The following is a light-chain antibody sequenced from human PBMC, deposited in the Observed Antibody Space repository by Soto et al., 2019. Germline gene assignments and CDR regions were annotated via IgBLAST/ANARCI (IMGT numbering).Light chain of an antibody. V-gene: IGKV3-20*01. CDR3: QQYGSSPPYT. Sequence: EGVLTQSPRTLSLSPGERATLSCRASQTVSNNYLAWYQHKPGQSPKLLIFGSSDRATGIPDRFSGSGSGTDFTLTISRLEPEDFAVYYCQQYGSSPPYTFGQGTKLEIK. CDR2: GSS. J-gene: IGKJ2*01. CDR1: QTVSNNY.